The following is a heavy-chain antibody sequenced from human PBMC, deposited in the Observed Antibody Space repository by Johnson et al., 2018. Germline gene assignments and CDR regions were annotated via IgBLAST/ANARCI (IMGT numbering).Heavy chain of an antibody. V-gene: IGHV3-30*04. CDR2: ISYEGSNK. CDR3: TTARRLIRSSTSCSH. CDR1: GFTFSSYA. Sequence: LVQSGGGVVQPGRSLRLSCAASGFTFSSYAMHWVRQAPGKGLEWVAVISYEGSNKYYADSVKGRFTISRDNSKNTLYLQMNRPVAEDTALYYCTTARRLIRSSTSCSHWCQGTLVTVSS. J-gene: IGHJ1*01. D-gene: IGHD2-2*01.